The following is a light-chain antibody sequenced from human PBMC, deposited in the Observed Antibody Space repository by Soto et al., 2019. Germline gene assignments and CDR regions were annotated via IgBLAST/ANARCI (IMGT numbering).Light chain of an antibody. CDR2: DAS. CDR1: QSVSSY. V-gene: IGKV3-11*01. Sequence: EIVLTQSPATLSLSPGERATLSCRASQSVSSYLAWYQQKPGQAPRLLIYDASNRATGIPARFSGSGSGTDFTLTIGSLEPEDFAVDYCQQRSEWPPFTFGPGNKVDIK. CDR3: QQRSEWPPFT. J-gene: IGKJ3*01.